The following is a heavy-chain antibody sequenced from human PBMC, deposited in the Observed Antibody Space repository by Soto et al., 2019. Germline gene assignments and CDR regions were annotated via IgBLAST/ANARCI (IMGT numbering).Heavy chain of an antibody. Sequence: GGSLRLSCAASGFTFSNYAMNLVRQAPGKGLEWVSAISGSGGSTYYADSVKGRFTISRDSSKNTLYLQMNSLRAEDTAVYYCAKGNSWSPALVLDIWGQGTMVTVSS. CDR1: GFTFSNYA. V-gene: IGHV3-23*01. CDR2: ISGSGGST. J-gene: IGHJ3*02. D-gene: IGHD1-7*01. CDR3: AKGNSWSPALVLDI.